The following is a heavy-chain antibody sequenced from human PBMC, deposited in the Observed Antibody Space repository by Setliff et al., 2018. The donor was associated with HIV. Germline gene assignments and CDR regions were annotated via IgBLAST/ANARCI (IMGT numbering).Heavy chain of an antibody. Sequence: SETLSLTCTVSGGTVNSGGYYWSWIRQQLGKGLEWIGEVDHSGKSKENPSLRSRVSISVDTSKNQFSLKMRSVTATDMAFYYCARGLPPHYYGPDNWCDPWSQVPLVTVSS. CDR1: GGTVNSGGYY. V-gene: IGHV4-31*03. J-gene: IGHJ5*02. D-gene: IGHD3-10*01. CDR3: ARGLPPHYYGPDNWCDP. CDR2: VDHSGKS.